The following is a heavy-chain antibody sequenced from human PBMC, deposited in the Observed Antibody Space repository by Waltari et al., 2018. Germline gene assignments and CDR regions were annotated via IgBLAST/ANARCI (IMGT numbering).Heavy chain of an antibody. CDR1: AFTFSRSW. CDR3: ARDHSSSLIDY. J-gene: IGHJ4*02. V-gene: IGHV3-74*01. CDR2: INSDGSST. D-gene: IGHD6-6*01. Sequence: VQLVESGGGVVQPGRSLRLSCAASAFTFSRSWMHWVRQAPGKGLVWVSRINSDGSSTSYADSVKGRFTISRDNAKNTLYLQMNSLRAEDTAVYYCARDHSSSLIDYWGQGTLVTVSS.